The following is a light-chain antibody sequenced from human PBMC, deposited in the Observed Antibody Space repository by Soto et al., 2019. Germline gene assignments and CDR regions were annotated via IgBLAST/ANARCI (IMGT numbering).Light chain of an antibody. V-gene: IGKV1-9*01. CDR3: YQLNAYPIT. Sequence: IHLPLTTTSLSASVGDRFTITCLASQGINTFLAWYQQKAGKAPKLLLYSASTLQSGVPSRFSGSGSGTDFTLTIISLQAEDVVTDYCYQLNAYPITFGQGTRLEVK. CDR2: SAS. J-gene: IGKJ5*01. CDR1: QGINTF.